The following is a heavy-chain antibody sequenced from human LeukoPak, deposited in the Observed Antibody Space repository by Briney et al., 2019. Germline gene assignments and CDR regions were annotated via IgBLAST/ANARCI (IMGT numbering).Heavy chain of an antibody. CDR2: INHSGST. CDR1: GGSISSGDYY. J-gene: IGHJ4*02. D-gene: IGHD3-10*01. V-gene: IGHV4-31*03. CDR3: ARSAITMVRGVIIRPAEYDY. Sequence: PSETLSLTCTVSGGSISSGDYYWSWIRQHPGKGLEWIGEINHSGSTNYNPSLKSRVTISVDTSKNQFSLKLSSVTAADTAVYYCARSAITMVRGVIIRPAEYDYWGQGTLVTVSS.